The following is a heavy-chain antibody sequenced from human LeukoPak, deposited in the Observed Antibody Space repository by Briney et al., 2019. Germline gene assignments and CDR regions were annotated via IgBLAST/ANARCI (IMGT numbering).Heavy chain of an antibody. CDR3: ARLLLWFGGWRYDY. CDR1: GGSISSYY. V-gene: IGHV4-59*01. J-gene: IGHJ4*02. D-gene: IGHD3-10*01. Sequence: SETLSLTCTVSGGSISSYYWSWIRQPPGKGLEWIGYIYYSGSTNYNPSLKSRVTISVDTSKNQFSLKLSSVTAADTAVYYCARLLLWFGGWRYDYWGQGTLATVSS. CDR2: IYYSGST.